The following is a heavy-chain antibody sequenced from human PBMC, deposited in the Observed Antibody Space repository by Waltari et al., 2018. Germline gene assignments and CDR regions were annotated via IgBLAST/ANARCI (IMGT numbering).Heavy chain of an antibody. CDR2: LNPNTGGT. D-gene: IGHD6-13*01. Sequence: QVQLVQSGAEVKRPGASVKVSCKASGYSFLAHYIHWVRQAPGQGLEWMGWLNPNTGGTNYAQKFQGRVTMTRDTSISTAYMELSRLNSDDTAMFFCVRDLPRYSTNWDGDFWGQGTLVTVST. J-gene: IGHJ4*02. CDR1: GYSFLAHY. V-gene: IGHV1-2*02. CDR3: VRDLPRYSTNWDGDF.